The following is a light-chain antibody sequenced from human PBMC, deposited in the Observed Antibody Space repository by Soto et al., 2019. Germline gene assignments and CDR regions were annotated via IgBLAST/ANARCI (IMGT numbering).Light chain of an antibody. V-gene: IGLV2-14*01. CDR2: DVS. CDR3: NSYTSSSTYV. J-gene: IGLJ1*01. Sequence: QSVLTQPASVSGSPGQSITISCTGTTSDVGRYNYVSWYQQHPGKAPKLIIYDVSNRPSGVSNRFSGSKSGNTAPLTISGPQAEDEADYYCNSYTSSSTYVFGTGTKVTVL. CDR1: TSDVGRYNY.